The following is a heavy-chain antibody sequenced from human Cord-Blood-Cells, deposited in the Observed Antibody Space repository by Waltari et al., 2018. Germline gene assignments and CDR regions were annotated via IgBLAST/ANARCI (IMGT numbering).Heavy chain of an antibody. CDR1: GYTFTSSG. D-gene: IGHD2-15*01. J-gene: IGHJ6*03. CDR2: ISAYNGNT. Sequence: QLQLVQSGAEVKKPGASVKVSCKASGYTFTSSGIRLVRHAPGQGLEWMGWISAYNGNTNYAQKLQGRVTMTTDTSTSTAYMELRSLRSDDTAVYYCARSTLDGGYYYYMDVWGKGTTVTVSS. CDR3: ARSTLDGGYYYYMDV. V-gene: IGHV1-18*01.